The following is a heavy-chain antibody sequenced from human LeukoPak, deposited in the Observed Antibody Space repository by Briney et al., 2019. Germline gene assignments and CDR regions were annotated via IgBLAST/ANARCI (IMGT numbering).Heavy chain of an antibody. CDR3: AKRSGAPNNFDF. Sequence: GGSLRLSCAASGFTFDAHSMHWVRHAPGKGLEWVSLISGDGSSKHYADSVKGRFTISRDNSDASLYLQMRGLRSEDTAFYYCAKRSGAPNNFDFWGQGALVTVSS. V-gene: IGHV3-43*02. D-gene: IGHD1-1*01. CDR2: ISGDGSSK. J-gene: IGHJ4*02. CDR1: GFTFDAHS.